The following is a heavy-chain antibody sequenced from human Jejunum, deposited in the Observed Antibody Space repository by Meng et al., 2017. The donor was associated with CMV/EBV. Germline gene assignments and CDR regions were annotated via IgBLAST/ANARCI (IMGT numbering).Heavy chain of an antibody. D-gene: IGHD3-16*01. CDR3: TKVPWGFPFDF. CDR1: GGTFSTYA. CDR2: IISKLGTA. J-gene: IGHJ3*01. V-gene: IGHV1-69*05. Sequence: SGGTFSTYAVSWVRQTPGQGLEWVGGIISKLGTANYAQKFQGRVTITTDESTSTAYMELGSLRSEDTAVYYCTKVPWGFPFDFWGQGTVVTVSS.